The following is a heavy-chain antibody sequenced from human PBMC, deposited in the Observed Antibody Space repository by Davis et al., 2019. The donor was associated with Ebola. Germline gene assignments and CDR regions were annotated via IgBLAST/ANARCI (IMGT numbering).Heavy chain of an antibody. J-gene: IGHJ3*02. CDR2: ISSSSSYI. Sequence: GESLKISCAASGFTFSSYSMNWVRQAPGKGLEWVSSISSSSSYIYYADSVKGRFTISRDNAKNSLYLQMNSLRAEDTAVYYCARERLGDAFDIWGQGTMVTVSS. CDR3: ARERLGDAFDI. V-gene: IGHV3-21*01. CDR1: GFTFSSYS. D-gene: IGHD7-27*01.